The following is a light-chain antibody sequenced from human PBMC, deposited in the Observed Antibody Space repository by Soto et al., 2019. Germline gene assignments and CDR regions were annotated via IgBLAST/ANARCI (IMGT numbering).Light chain of an antibody. Sequence: IVMTQSPATLSLSPGEGATLSCRASQSVDANLVWYQQKPGQAPRLLISGASTRATGVPARFSGSGSATDYTLTISSLQSEDFAVYYCQQYNDWPFTFGPGTKVDIK. V-gene: IGKV3-15*01. J-gene: IGKJ3*01. CDR1: QSVDAN. CDR3: QQYNDWPFT. CDR2: GAS.